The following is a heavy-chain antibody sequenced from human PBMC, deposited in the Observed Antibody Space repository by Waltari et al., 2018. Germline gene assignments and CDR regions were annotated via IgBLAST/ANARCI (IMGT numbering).Heavy chain of an antibody. CDR3: AKDLYDYVWGSYRYKRDAFDI. D-gene: IGHD3-16*02. CDR1: GFTFSSYA. J-gene: IGHJ3*02. V-gene: IGHV3-23*01. Sequence: EVQLLESGGGLVQPGGSLRLSCAASGFTFSSYAKRWVRQAPGKGLEWVSAISGRGGSTYYADSVKGRFTISRDNSKNTLYLQMNSLRAEDTAVYYCAKDLYDYVWGSYRYKRDAFDIWGQGTMVTVSS. CDR2: ISGRGGST.